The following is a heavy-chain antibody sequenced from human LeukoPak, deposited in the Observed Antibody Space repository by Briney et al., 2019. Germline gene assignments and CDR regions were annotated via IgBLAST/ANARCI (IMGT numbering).Heavy chain of an antibody. J-gene: IGHJ4*02. CDR2: IYYSGST. CDR3: ARLTSSIAAAGQRYYFDF. D-gene: IGHD6-13*01. CDR1: GGSISSYY. V-gene: IGHV4-59*04. Sequence: SETLSLTCTVSGGSISSYYWSWIRQPPGKGLEWIGSIYYSGSTYYNPSLKSRVTMSVDTSKNQLSLKLSSVTAADTAVYYCARLTSSIAAAGQRYYFDFWGQGTLVTVSS.